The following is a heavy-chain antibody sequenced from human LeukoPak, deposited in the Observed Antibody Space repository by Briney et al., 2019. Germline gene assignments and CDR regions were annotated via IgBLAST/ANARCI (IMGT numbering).Heavy chain of an antibody. J-gene: IGHJ4*02. CDR1: GGSISSGGYS. V-gene: IGHV4-30-2*01. CDR2: IYHSGST. Sequence: PSQTLSLTCAVSGGSISSGGYSWSWIRQPPGKGLEWIGYIYHSGSTYYNPSLKSRVTISVDRSKNQFSLKLSSVTAADTAVYYCARTSDLAVAGAFDYWGQGTLVTVSS. D-gene: IGHD6-19*01. CDR3: ARTSDLAVAGAFDY.